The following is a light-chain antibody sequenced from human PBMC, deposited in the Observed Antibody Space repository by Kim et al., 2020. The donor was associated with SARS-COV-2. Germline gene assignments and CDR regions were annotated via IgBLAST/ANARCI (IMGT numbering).Light chain of an antibody. CDR3: QRFNSPSCT. V-gene: IGKV1-27*01. J-gene: IGKJ2*02. CDR2: AAS. CDR1: QGISHY. Sequence: DIQMTQSPSSLSASVGDRVTITCRASQGISHYLAWYQQKPGKVPKLLIYAASTLQSGVPSRFSGSGSGTDFTLTISSLQPEDVATYYCQRFNSPSCTFGQGTKLEI.